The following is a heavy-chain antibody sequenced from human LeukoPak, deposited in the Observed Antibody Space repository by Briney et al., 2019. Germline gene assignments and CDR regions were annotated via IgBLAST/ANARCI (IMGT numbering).Heavy chain of an antibody. J-gene: IGHJ4*02. V-gene: IGHV3-53*01. D-gene: IGHD3-22*01. CDR2: IYSGGST. CDR1: GFTVSSNY. Sequence: GGSLRLSCAASGFTVSSNYMSWVRQAPGKGLEWVSVIYSGGSTYYADSVKGRFSISRDNAKKSMYLQMNSLRAEDTAVYYCARDWYYYDSSGYYFPHYYFDYWGQGTLVTVSS. CDR3: ARDWYYYDSSGYYFPHYYFDY.